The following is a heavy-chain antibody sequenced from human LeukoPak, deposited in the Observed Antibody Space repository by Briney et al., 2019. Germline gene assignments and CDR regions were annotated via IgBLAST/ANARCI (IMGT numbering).Heavy chain of an antibody. J-gene: IGHJ4*02. Sequence: PSETLSLTCTVSGGSISSYYWSWIRQPPGKGLEWIGYIYYSGSTNYNPSLKSRVTISVDTSKNQFSLKLSSVTAADTAVYYCARKATVTTMSYYFDYWGQGTLVTVSS. CDR1: GGSISSYY. CDR3: ARKATVTTMSYYFDY. V-gene: IGHV4-59*01. D-gene: IGHD4-17*01. CDR2: IYYSGST.